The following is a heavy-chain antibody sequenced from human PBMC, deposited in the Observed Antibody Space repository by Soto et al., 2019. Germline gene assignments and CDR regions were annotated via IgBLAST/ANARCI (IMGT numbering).Heavy chain of an antibody. D-gene: IGHD3-22*01. Sequence: LSLTCTVSGGSISSGGYYWSWIRQHPGKGLEWIGYIYYSGSTYYNPSLKSRVTISVDTSKNQFSLKLSSVTAADTAVYYCARAIVVVITTGGWFDPWGQGTLVTVSS. CDR3: ARAIVVVITTGGWFDP. CDR1: GGSISSGGYY. CDR2: IYYSGST. V-gene: IGHV4-31*03. J-gene: IGHJ5*02.